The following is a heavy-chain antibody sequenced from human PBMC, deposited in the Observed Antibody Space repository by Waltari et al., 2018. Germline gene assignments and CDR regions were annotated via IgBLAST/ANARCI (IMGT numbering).Heavy chain of an antibody. Sequence: EVQLLESGGGLVQPGGSLRLSCAASGFTFSSYAMSRVRQAPGKGLEWVSAIRGSGGSTYYADSVKGRFTISRDNSKNTLYLQMNSLRAEDTAVYYCATKPAAAGSRVYYWGQGTLVTVSS. J-gene: IGHJ4*02. CDR1: GFTFSSYA. D-gene: IGHD6-13*01. CDR2: IRGSGGST. V-gene: IGHV3-23*01. CDR3: ATKPAAAGSRVYY.